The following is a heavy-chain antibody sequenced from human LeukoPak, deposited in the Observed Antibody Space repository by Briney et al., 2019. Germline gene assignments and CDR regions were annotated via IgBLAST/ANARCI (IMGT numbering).Heavy chain of an antibody. V-gene: IGHV5-51*01. CDR3: ARQSGDYSYYYYMDV. CDR2: IYPADSDT. J-gene: IGHJ6*03. Sequence: GESLKISCKGSGYSFTRYWIGWVRQMPGKGLEWMGIIYPADSDTRYSPSFRGQVTISADKSISTAYLQWSSLKASGTAMYYCARQSGDYSYYYYMDVWGKGTTVTISS. D-gene: IGHD2-21*02. CDR1: GYSFTRYW.